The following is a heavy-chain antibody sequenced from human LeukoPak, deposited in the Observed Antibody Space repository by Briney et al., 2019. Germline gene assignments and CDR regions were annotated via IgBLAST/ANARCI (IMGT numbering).Heavy chain of an antibody. Sequence: GGSLRLSCAASGFTFSSYAMSWVRQAPGKGLEWVSAISGSGGNTYYADSVKGRFTISRDNFKNTLYLQMNSLRAEDTAVYYCAKDRGLFGSSWNLGLDYWGQGTLVTVSS. CDR3: AKDRGLFGSSWNLGLDY. CDR2: ISGSGGNT. J-gene: IGHJ4*02. V-gene: IGHV3-23*01. CDR1: GFTFSSYA. D-gene: IGHD6-13*01.